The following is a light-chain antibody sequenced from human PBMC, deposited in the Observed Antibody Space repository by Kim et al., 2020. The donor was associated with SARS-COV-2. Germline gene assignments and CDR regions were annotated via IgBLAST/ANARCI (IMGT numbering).Light chain of an antibody. CDR3: QQSHNLPLT. CDR1: QGISLY. J-gene: IGKJ4*01. Sequence: DIQMTQSPSSLSASVGDRVTITCQASQGISLYLEWYQQKPGRAPDLLIYDASSLETGVPSRFSGSGSGTDFTFTISSLQPEDIATYYWQQSHNLPLTFGGGTKVDIK. V-gene: IGKV1-33*01. CDR2: DAS.